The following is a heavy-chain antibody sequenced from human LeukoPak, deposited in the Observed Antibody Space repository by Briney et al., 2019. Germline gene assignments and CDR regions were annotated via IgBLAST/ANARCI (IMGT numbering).Heavy chain of an antibody. V-gene: IGHV4-59*12. D-gene: IGHD3-3*01. Sequence: SETLSLTCTVSGGSISSYYWSWIRQPPGKGLEWIGYIYYSGSTNYNPSLKSRVTISVDTSKNQFSLKLSSVTAADTAVYYCARGRFWSGYFDWGQGTLVTVSS. CDR1: GGSISSYY. CDR3: ARGRFWSGYFD. CDR2: IYYSGST. J-gene: IGHJ4*02.